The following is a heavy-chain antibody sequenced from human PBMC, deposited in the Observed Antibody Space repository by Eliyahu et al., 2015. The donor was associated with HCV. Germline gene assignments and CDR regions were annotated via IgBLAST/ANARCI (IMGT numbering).Heavy chain of an antibody. CDR3: ARVPDEYYYYGMDV. CDR1: GGSISSSNW. V-gene: IGHV4-4*02. Sequence: QVQLQESGPGLVKPSGTLSLTCAVSGGSISSSNWWSWVRQPPGKELEWIGEIYHSGITNYNPSLKSRVTISVDKSTNHFSLNLNSVTAADTAVYYCARVPDEYYYYGMDVWGQGSTVTVSS. J-gene: IGHJ6*02. CDR2: IYHSGIT.